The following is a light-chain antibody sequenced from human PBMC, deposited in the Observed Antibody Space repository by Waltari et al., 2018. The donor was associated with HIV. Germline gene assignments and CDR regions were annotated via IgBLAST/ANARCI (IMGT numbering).Light chain of an antibody. CDR3: QSYDSSLSGSWV. V-gene: IGLV1-40*01. CDR2: GNT. Sequence: QSVLTQPPSVSGAPGQRVSISCTGSTSNIGAGYDVHWYHQVPGTAPKLLIFGNTNRPSGVPDRSSGSKSGTSASLAISGLRAEDEAYYYCQSYDSSLSGSWVFGGGTKLTVL. J-gene: IGLJ3*02. CDR1: TSNIGAGYD.